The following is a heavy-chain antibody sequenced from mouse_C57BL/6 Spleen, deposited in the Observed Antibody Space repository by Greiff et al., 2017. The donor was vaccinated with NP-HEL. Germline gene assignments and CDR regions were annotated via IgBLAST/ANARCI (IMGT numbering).Heavy chain of an antibody. CDR2: IRNKANGYTT. CDR1: GFTFTDYY. D-gene: IGHD2-1*01. CDR3: ARGDYGNYGWYFDV. Sequence: EVQLVESGGGLVQPGGSLSLSCAASGFTFTDYYMSWVRQPPGKALEWLGFIRNKANGYTTEYSASVKGRFTISRDNSQSILYLQMNALRAEDSATYYCARGDYGNYGWYFDVWGPGTTVTVSS. V-gene: IGHV7-3*01. J-gene: IGHJ1*01.